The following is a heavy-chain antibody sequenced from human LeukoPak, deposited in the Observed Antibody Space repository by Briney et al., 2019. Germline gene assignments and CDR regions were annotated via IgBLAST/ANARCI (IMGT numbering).Heavy chain of an antibody. CDR2: PDPEDGET. CDR1: GYTLTELS. D-gene: IGHD2-2*01. Sequence: ASVKVSCKVSGYTLTELSMHWVRQAPGKVPEWMGGPDPEDGETIYAQKFQGRVTMTEDTSTDTAYMELSSLRSEDTAVYYCATSYQLLEYFDYWGQGTLVTVSS. CDR3: ATSYQLLEYFDY. V-gene: IGHV1-24*01. J-gene: IGHJ4*02.